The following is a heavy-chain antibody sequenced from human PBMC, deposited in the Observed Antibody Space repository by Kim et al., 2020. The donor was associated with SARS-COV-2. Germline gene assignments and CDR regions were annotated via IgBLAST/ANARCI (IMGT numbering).Heavy chain of an antibody. CDR2: IDPSASST. CDR3: ATQRYSSSFDYYYGMDV. V-gene: IGHV5-10-1*01. Sequence: GESLKISCKGSGYSFTSYWISWVRQMPGKGLEWMGRIDPSASSTTYSPSFPGPVILSADMSIITAYLQLCCLKAVDTAMYYCATQRYSSSFDYYYGMDVW. J-gene: IGHJ6*01. CDR1: GYSFTSYW. D-gene: IGHD6-6*01.